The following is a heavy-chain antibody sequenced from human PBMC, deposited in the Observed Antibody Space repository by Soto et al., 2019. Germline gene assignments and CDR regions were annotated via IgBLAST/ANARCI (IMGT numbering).Heavy chain of an antibody. CDR3: ARATYDYVWGEAWDY. D-gene: IGHD3-16*01. V-gene: IGHV3-74*01. J-gene: IGHJ4*02. CDR2: INSDGSST. CDR1: GFTFSSYW. Sequence: EVQLVESGGGLVQPGGSLRLSCAASGFTFSSYWMHWVRQAPGKGLVWVSRINSDGSSTSYADSVKGRFTISRDNAKKTLYLQMNSLRAEDTAVYYCARATYDYVWGEAWDYWGQGTLVTVSS.